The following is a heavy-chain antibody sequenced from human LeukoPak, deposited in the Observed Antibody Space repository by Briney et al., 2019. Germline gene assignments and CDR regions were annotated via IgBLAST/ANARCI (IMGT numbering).Heavy chain of an antibody. D-gene: IGHD3-3*01. J-gene: IGHJ6*03. CDR2: IIPIFGTA. Sequence: ASVKVSCKASGGTFSSYAISWVRQAPGQGLEWMGGIIPIFGTANYAQKFQGRVTITTDESTSTAYMVLSSLRSEDTAVYYCASLEWLPPEYYYYMDVWGKGTTVTVSS. CDR3: ASLEWLPPEYYYYMDV. V-gene: IGHV1-69*05. CDR1: GGTFSSYA.